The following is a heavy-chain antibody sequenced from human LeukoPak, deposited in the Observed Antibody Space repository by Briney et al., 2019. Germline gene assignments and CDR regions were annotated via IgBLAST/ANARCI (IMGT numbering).Heavy chain of an antibody. CDR3: STDIPYLGESH. CDR2: IKSKTDGGTT. D-gene: IGHD3-16*01. V-gene: IGHV3-15*01. Sequence: GGSLRLSCAASGFTLNNAWMSWVRQAPGKGLEWVVRIKSKTDGGTTDYAAPVKGRFTVSRDDSKSTLYLQMNSLKTEDTAVYYCSTDIPYLGESHWGQGTLVTVSS. J-gene: IGHJ4*02. CDR1: GFTLNNAW.